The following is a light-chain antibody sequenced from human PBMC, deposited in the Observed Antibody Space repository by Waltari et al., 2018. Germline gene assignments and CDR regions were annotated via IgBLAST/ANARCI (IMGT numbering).Light chain of an antibody. V-gene: IGLV2-23*01. CDR1: SRDIGSYTL. CDR3: CSYAGSITPWV. CDR2: EAS. Sequence: QSALTQPASVSGSPGQSITIACTGASRDIGSYTLVSWYQHHPGKAPRLIIYEASKRPSGVSSRFSGSRSGNTASLTISGLQAEDEADYHCCSYAGSITPWVFGGGTKLTVL. J-gene: IGLJ3*02.